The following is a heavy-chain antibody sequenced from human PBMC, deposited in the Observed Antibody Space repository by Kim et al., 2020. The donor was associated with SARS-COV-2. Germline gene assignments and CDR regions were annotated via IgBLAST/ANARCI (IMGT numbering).Heavy chain of an antibody. J-gene: IGHJ3*01. CDR3: ARTLTASFDAFDV. V-gene: IGHV3-74*01. Sequence: ADPLKGRFTISRANAKNPVYLQLNSLSAEDTAVYYCARTLTASFDAFDVWGQGTMVTVSS. D-gene: IGHD3-10*01.